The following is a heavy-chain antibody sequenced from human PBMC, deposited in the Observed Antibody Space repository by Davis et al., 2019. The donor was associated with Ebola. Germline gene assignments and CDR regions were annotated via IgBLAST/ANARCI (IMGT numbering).Heavy chain of an antibody. V-gene: IGHV3-30-3*01. D-gene: IGHD3-16*01. CDR3: GRTPRQGGNWYFDL. J-gene: IGHJ2*01. CDR2: ISYDGSNT. Sequence: GGSLRLSCAPSGFIFSSHSMHWVRQAPGKGLEWVAVISYDGSNTHHADSVKGRFTISRDNSKNTLYLQMNSLRPEDTAVYYCGRTPRQGGNWYFDLWGRGTLVTVSS. CDR1: GFIFSSHS.